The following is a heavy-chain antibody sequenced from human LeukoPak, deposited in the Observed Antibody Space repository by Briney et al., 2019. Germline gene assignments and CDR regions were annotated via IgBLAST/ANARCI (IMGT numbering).Heavy chain of an antibody. J-gene: IGHJ6*03. D-gene: IGHD5-12*01. CDR1: GFTFSSYW. Sequence: GGSLRLSCAASGFTFSSYWMSWVRQAPGKGLEGVAHIKQDGSEKYYVDSVKGRFTISRDNAMNSLYLQMNSLRAEHTAVYYCANAGYSGYDTRNSYYYYYYMDVWGKGTTVTISS. V-gene: IGHV3-7*01. CDR3: ANAGYSGYDTRNSYYYYYYMDV. CDR2: IKQDGSEK.